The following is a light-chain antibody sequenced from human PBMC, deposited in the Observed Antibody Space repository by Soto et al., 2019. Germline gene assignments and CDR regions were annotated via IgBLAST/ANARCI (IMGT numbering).Light chain of an antibody. V-gene: IGLV1-40*01. CDR2: GNN. CDR1: SSNIGAGYD. J-gene: IGLJ1*01. CDR3: QSSDSSLSAV. Sequence: QSVLTRPPSVSGAPGQRVTISCTGGSSNIGAGYDVHWYQQLPGTAPKLLISGNNNRPSGVPDRFSGSKSGTSASLAINGLQAEDEADYYCQSSDSSLSAVFGTGTKLTVL.